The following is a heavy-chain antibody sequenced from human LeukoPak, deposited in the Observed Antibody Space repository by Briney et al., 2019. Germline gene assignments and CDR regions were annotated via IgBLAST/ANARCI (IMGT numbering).Heavy chain of an antibody. D-gene: IGHD1-14*01. Sequence: PGGSLRLSCAASEFTVSSNYMHWVRQAPGKGLEWVSVIYSGGSTYYADSVKGRFTISRDNSKNTLYLQMNSLRAEDTAVYYCASTGNYYFHYWGQGTLVTVSS. CDR1: EFTVSSNY. V-gene: IGHV3-53*01. CDR3: ASTGNYYFHY. CDR2: IYSGGST. J-gene: IGHJ4*02.